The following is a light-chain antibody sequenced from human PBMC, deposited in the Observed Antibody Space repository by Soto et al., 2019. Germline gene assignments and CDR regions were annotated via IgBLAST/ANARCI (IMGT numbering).Light chain of an antibody. CDR1: NYNIGNNH. J-gene: IGLJ3*02. V-gene: IGLV2-23*01. Sequence: QSVLTQPPSVSAAPGQKVTISCSGSNYNIGNNHVSWYQQHPGKVPKLIIYEATKRPSGISNRFSGSKSGYMASLTISGLQAEDGADYYCFSYAGSRTWVFGGGTKLTVL. CDR2: EAT. CDR3: FSYAGSRTWV.